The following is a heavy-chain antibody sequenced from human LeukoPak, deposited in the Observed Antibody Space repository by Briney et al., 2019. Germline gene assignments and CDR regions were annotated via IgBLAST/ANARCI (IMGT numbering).Heavy chain of an antibody. Sequence: GGSLRLSCAASGFTFSSYWMHWVRQAPGKGLVWVSLINSDGSSTIYADSVKGRFTISRDNAKNTLYLQMNSLRAEDTAVYYCAGQRVHSSSPYYFDYWGQGTLVTVSS. CDR1: GFTFSSYW. V-gene: IGHV3-74*01. J-gene: IGHJ4*02. CDR2: INSDGSST. CDR3: AGQRVHSSSPYYFDY. D-gene: IGHD6-6*01.